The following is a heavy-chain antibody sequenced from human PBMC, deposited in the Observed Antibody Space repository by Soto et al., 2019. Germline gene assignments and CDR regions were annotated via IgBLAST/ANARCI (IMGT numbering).Heavy chain of an antibody. D-gene: IGHD2-2*01. CDR3: GRAGGKYYQLLYY. V-gene: IGHV6-1*01. Sequence: LTLNWAIAGDSVSSNSAACNLIRQSPSRGLEWLGRTYYRSKWYNDYAVSVKSRITINPDTSKNQFSLQLTSVTPEDTVVYYCGRAGGKYYQLLYYCGQGTLVTVPS. CDR2: TYYRSKWYN. CDR1: GDSVSSNSAA. J-gene: IGHJ4*02.